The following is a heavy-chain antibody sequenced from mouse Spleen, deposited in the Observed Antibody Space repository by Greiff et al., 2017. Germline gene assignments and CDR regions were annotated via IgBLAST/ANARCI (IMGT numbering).Heavy chain of an antibody. Sequence: VQLQQSGPGLVKPSQSLSLTCFVTGYSITSGYYWNWIRQFPGNKLEWMGYISYDGSNNYNPSLKNRISITRDTSKNQFFLKLNSVTTEDTATYYCAREDDYEAWFAYWGQGTLVTVSA. V-gene: IGHV3-6*01. J-gene: IGHJ3*01. CDR2: ISYDGSN. CDR3: AREDDYEAWFAY. D-gene: IGHD2-4*01. CDR1: GYSITSGYY.